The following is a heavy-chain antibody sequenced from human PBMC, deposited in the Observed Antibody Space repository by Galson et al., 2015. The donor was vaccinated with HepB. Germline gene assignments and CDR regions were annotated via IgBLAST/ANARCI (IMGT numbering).Heavy chain of an antibody. D-gene: IGHD3-22*01. V-gene: IGHV3-53*01. CDR3: ARDLNYYDSSGYPTIGDAFDI. Sequence: SLRLSCAASGFTVSSNYMSWVRQAPGKGLEWVSVIYSGGSTYYADSVKGRFTISRDNSKNTLYLQMNSLRAEDTAVYYCARDLNYYDSSGYPTIGDAFDIWGQGTMVTVSS. CDR1: GFTVSSNY. J-gene: IGHJ3*02. CDR2: IYSGGST.